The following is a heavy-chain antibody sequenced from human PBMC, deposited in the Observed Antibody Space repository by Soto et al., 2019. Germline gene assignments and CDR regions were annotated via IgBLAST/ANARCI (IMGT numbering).Heavy chain of an antibody. CDR1: GGSISSGDYY. V-gene: IGHV4-30-4*01. CDR3: ARGSRVRYGMVRGPEFDI. CDR2: INHSGST. J-gene: IGHJ3*02. Sequence: PSETLSLTCTVSGGSISSGDYYWSWIRQPTGKGLEWIGEINHSGSTNYNPSLKSRVTISVDTSKNQFSLKLSSVTAADTAVYYCARGSRVRYGMVRGPEFDIWGQGTMVTVSS. D-gene: IGHD3-10*01.